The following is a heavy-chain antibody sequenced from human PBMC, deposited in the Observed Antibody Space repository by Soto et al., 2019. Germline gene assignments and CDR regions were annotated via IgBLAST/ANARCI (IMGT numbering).Heavy chain of an antibody. CDR2: IKQDGSEK. CDR3: ARDGSSWYGDDAFDI. D-gene: IGHD6-13*01. J-gene: IGHJ3*02. CDR1: GFTFSSYW. Sequence: SLRLSCAASGFTFSSYWMSWVRQAPGKGLEWVANIKQDGSEKYYVDSVKGRFTISRDNAKNSLYLQMNSLRAEDTAVYYCARDGSSWYGDDAFDIWGQGTMVTVSS. V-gene: IGHV3-7*01.